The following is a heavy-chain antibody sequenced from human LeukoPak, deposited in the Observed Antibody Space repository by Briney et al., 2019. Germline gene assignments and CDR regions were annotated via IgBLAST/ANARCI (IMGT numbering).Heavy chain of an antibody. CDR3: ARSRYCTNGVCYLRRYFQH. CDR1: GYSISSGYY. CDR2: IYHSGST. Sequence: KASETLSLTCTVSGYSISSGYYWGWIRQPPGKGLEWIGSIYHSGSTYYNPSLKSRVTISVDTSKNQFSLKLSSVTAADTAVYYCARSRYCTNGVCYLRRYFQHWGQGTLVTVSS. V-gene: IGHV4-38-2*02. D-gene: IGHD2-8*01. J-gene: IGHJ1*01.